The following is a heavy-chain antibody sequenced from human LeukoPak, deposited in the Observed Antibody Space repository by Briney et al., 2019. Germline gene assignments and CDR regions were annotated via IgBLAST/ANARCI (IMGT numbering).Heavy chain of an antibody. V-gene: IGHV3-30*18. CDR3: AKDQGRERYYYYGMDV. D-gene: IGHD3-10*01. J-gene: IGHJ6*04. CDR1: GFTFSSYG. CDR2: ISYDGSNK. Sequence: QPGRSLRLSCAASGFTFSSYGMHWVRQAPGKGREGVAVISYDGSNKYYADSVKGRFTISRDNSKNTLYLQMNSLRAEDTAVYYCAKDQGRERYYYYGMDVWGKGATVTVSS.